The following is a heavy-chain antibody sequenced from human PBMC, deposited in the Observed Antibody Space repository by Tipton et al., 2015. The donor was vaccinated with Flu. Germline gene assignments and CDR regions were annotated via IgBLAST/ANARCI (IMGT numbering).Heavy chain of an antibody. CDR2: INHSGST. J-gene: IGHJ4*02. CDR3: ARGRIVVPAALDY. D-gene: IGHD2-2*01. Sequence: TLSLTCAVYGGSFSGYYWSWIRQPPGKGLEWIGEINHSGSTNYDPSLKSRVTISVDTSKNQFSLKLSSVTAADTAVYYCARGRIVVPAALDYWGQGTLVTVSS. V-gene: IGHV4-34*01. CDR1: GGSFSGYY.